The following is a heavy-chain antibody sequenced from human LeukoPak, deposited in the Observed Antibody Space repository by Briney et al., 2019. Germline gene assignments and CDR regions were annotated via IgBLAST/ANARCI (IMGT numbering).Heavy chain of an antibody. J-gene: IGHJ3*02. CDR3: ARDPGFAFDI. D-gene: IGHD3-10*01. V-gene: IGHV4-59*01. Sequence: SETLSLTCTVSGGSISSYYWSWIRQPPGKGLEWIGYIYYSGSTNYNPSLKSRVTIPVDTSKNQFSLKLSSVTAADTAVYYCARDPGFAFDIWGQGTMVTVSS. CDR1: GGSISSYY. CDR2: IYYSGST.